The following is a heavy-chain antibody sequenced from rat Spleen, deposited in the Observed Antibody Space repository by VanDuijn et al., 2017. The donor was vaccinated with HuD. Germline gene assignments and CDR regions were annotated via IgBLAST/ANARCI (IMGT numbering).Heavy chain of an antibody. CDR1: GFTFGNYY. D-gene: IGHD3-4*01. V-gene: IGHV5-25*01. J-gene: IGHJ1*01. Sequence: EVQLVESGGGLVQPGRSMKVSCVASGFTFGNYYMAWVRQAPTKGLEWVATISSSGGGTYYRDSVKGRFTISRDNAKSTLYLQMNSLRSEDTATYYCTREETLYWYFDFWGPGTMVTVSS. CDR2: ISSSGGGT. CDR3: TREETLYWYFDF.